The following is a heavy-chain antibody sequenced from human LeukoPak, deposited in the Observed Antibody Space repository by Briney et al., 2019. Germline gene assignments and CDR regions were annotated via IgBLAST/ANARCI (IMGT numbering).Heavy chain of an antibody. Sequence: SETLSLTCTVSGASVSSASYWTWIRQPPGKGVEWIAHIYNGVNTNYNPSLKSRVTISVDTSKDQFSLRLNSVTAANTAVYYCARARERWLQSDYFDYWGQGTLVTVSS. CDR2: IYNGVNT. J-gene: IGHJ4*02. CDR1: GASVSSASY. V-gene: IGHV4-61*01. CDR3: ARARERWLQSDYFDY. D-gene: IGHD5-24*01.